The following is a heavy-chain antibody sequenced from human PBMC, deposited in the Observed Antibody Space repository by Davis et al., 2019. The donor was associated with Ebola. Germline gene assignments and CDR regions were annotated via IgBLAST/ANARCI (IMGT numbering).Heavy chain of an antibody. V-gene: IGHV1-3*01. D-gene: IGHD3-3*01. CDR2: INAGNGNT. Sequence: AASVKVSCKASGYTFTSYGISWVRQAPGQRLEWMGWINAGNGNTKYSQKFQGRVTITRDTSASTAYMELSSLRSEDTAVYYCARAYDFWSGYARFDPWGQGTLVTVSS. CDR3: ARAYDFWSGYARFDP. CDR1: GYTFTSYG. J-gene: IGHJ5*02.